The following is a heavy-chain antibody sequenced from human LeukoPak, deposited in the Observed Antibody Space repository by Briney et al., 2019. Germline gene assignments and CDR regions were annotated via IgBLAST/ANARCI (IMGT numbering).Heavy chain of an antibody. J-gene: IGHJ4*02. CDR1: EFTVSSHY. CDR3: AITGESSNWSLYFDY. V-gene: IGHV3-53*01. CDR2: IYTDGST. D-gene: IGHD6-13*01. Sequence: GGSLRLSCAASEFTVSSHYMSWVRQAPGKGLEWVSVIYTDGSTYYADSVKGRFTISRDNSKNTLYLQMNSLRVEDTAVYYCAITGESSNWSLYFDYWGQGTLVTVSS.